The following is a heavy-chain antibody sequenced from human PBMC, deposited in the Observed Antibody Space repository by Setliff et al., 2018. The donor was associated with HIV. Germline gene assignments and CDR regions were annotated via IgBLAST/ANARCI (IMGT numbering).Heavy chain of an antibody. V-gene: IGHV1-46*01. Sequence: GASVKVSCKASGYTFTSYYIHWVRQAPGQVLEWMGVIHPSGGSTSYAQSFQDRVTMTRDTSTSTVYMELSSLRSEDTAVYYCARVRYCSGGSCYGGEYWFDPWGQGTLVTVSS. CDR1: GYTFTSYY. CDR2: IHPSGGST. D-gene: IGHD2-15*01. J-gene: IGHJ5*02. CDR3: ARVRYCSGGSCYGGEYWFDP.